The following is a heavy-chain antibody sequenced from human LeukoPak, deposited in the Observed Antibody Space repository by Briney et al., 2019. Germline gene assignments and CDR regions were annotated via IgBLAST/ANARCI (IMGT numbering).Heavy chain of an antibody. CDR2: IYNSGST. CDR3: GRDREHSYGRWIDY. CDR1: GGSISTYY. J-gene: IGHJ4*02. V-gene: IGHV4-59*01. Sequence: SETLSLTCTVSGGSISTYYWSWIRQPPGKGLEWIGYIYNSGSTNYNPSLKSRVTISVDMSKNQFSLKLSSVTAADTAVYYCGRDREHSYGRWIDYWGQGTLVTVSS. D-gene: IGHD5-18*01.